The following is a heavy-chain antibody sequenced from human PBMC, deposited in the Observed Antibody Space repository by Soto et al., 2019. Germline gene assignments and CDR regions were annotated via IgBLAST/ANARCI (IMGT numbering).Heavy chain of an antibody. CDR1: GGSISSGGYY. CDR3: ARDLADYDYVWGSYRQQNWFDP. Sequence: SETLSLTCTVSGGSISSGGYYWSWIRQHPGKGLEWIGYIYYSGSTYYNPSLKSRVTISVDTSKNQFSLKLSSVTAADTAVYYCARDLADYDYVWGSYRQQNWFDPWGQGTLVTVSS. D-gene: IGHD3-16*02. J-gene: IGHJ5*02. V-gene: IGHV4-31*03. CDR2: IYYSGST.